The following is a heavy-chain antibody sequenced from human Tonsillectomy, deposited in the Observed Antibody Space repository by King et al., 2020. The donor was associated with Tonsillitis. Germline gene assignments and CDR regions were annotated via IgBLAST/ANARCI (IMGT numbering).Heavy chain of an antibody. CDR2: ISYDGSKK. V-gene: IGHV3-30*04. CDR1: GFTFESYT. CDR3: ARQFLHLDY. J-gene: IGHJ4*02. Sequence: VQLVESGGGVVQLGRSLRLSCAASGFTFESYTMNWVRQAPGKGLEWVALISYDGSKKYYADSVQGRFTISRDNSRNTLFLQMNSLRREDTAVYYCARQFLHLDYWGQGTLVTVSS.